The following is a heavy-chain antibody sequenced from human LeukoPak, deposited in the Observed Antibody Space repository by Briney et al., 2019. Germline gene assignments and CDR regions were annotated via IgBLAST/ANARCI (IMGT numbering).Heavy chain of an antibody. Sequence: HPGGSLRLSCAASGFTFSSYAMSWVRQAPGKGLEWVSAISGSGGSTYYADSVKGRFTISRDNSKNTLYLQMNSLRAEDTAVYYCAKSSSLVGARGYYYMDVWGKGTTVTVSS. CDR1: GFTFSSYA. CDR2: ISGSGGST. D-gene: IGHD3-10*01. V-gene: IGHV3-23*01. J-gene: IGHJ6*03. CDR3: AKSSSLVGARGYYYMDV.